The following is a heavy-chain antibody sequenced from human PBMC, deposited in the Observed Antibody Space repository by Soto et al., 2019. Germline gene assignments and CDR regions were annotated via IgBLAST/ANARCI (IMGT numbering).Heavy chain of an antibody. Sequence: PSETLSLTCTVSGGSISSGDYYWSWIRQPPGKGLEWIGYIYYSGSTYYNPSLKSRVTISVDTSKNQFSLKLSSVTAADTAVYYCAREKVRGVSYGMDVWGQGTTVTVSS. V-gene: IGHV4-30-4*01. CDR1: GGSISSGDYY. D-gene: IGHD3-10*01. CDR3: AREKVRGVSYGMDV. J-gene: IGHJ6*02. CDR2: IYYSGST.